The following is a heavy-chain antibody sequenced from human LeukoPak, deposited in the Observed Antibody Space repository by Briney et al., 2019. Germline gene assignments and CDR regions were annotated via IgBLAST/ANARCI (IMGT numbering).Heavy chain of an antibody. Sequence: GGSLRLSCAASGFAFSSYWMSWVRQAPGKGLEWVANIKQDGSEKYYVDSVKGRFTISRDNAKNSLYLQMNSLRAEDTAVYYCARDAVVAATPRRYYYYGMDVWGKGTTVTVSS. D-gene: IGHD2-15*01. CDR3: ARDAVVAATPRRYYYYGMDV. J-gene: IGHJ6*04. V-gene: IGHV3-7*03. CDR2: IKQDGSEK. CDR1: GFAFSSYW.